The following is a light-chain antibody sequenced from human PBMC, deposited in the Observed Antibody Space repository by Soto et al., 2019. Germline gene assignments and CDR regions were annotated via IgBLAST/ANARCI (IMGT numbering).Light chain of an antibody. J-gene: IGKJ5*01. CDR3: QQLNSFPIT. Sequence: DIVMTQSPDSLSVSLGEWGTTNCKSSQSVIYSSNNKNYLAWYQQKPGQPPKLLIYWASTRESGVPDRFSGSGSGTDFTLTISSLQAEDSATYYCQQLNSFPITSGQGTRLEIK. V-gene: IGKV4-1*01. CDR1: QSVIYSSNNKNY. CDR2: WAS.